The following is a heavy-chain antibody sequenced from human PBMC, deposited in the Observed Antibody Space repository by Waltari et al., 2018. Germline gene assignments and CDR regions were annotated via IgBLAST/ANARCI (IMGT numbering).Heavy chain of an antibody. J-gene: IGHJ5*02. V-gene: IGHV1-2*02. CDR1: GYTFTCYY. CDR2: INPNSGGT. CDR3: AYQSGYSPVNWFDP. Sequence: QVQLVQSGAEVKKPGASVKVSCKAYGYTFTCYYMHWVRQDPEHGAEWMGWINPNSGGTNYAQKFQGRVTMTRDTSISTAYMEQSRLRSDDTAVYYCAYQSGYSPVNWFDPWGQGTLVTVSS. D-gene: IGHD3-3*01.